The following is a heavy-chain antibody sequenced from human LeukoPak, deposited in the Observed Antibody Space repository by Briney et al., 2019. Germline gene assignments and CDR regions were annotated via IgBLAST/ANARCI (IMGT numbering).Heavy chain of an antibody. CDR2: INPSGGST. CDR1: GSTFTSNF. CDR3: AKDYSFYSHYYTMDV. D-gene: IGHD2-21*01. J-gene: IGHJ6*02. Sequence: EASVKVSCKASGSTFTSNFIHWVRQAPGQGLEWMGIINPSGGSTSCAQKFQGRVTMTSDTSTSTVYMELSSLRSEDTAVYYCAKDYSFYSHYYTMDVWGQGTTVTVSS. V-gene: IGHV1-46*01.